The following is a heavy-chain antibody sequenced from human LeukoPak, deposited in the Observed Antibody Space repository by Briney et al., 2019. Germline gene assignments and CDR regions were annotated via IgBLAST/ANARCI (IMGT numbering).Heavy chain of an antibody. Sequence: ASVKVSCKASGYTFTSYYLYWVRQAPGQGLEWMGVINPSGGSTTSAQRFQGRVTMTRDTSTSTVYMELRSLRSEDTAVYYCARGPGPADDGGGYCFDYWGQGTLVTVSS. CDR1: GYTFTSYY. CDR3: ARGPGPADDGGGYCFDY. V-gene: IGHV1-46*01. D-gene: IGHD3-22*01. CDR2: INPSGGST. J-gene: IGHJ4*02.